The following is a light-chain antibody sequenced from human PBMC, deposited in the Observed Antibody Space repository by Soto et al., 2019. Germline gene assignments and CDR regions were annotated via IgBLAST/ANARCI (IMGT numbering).Light chain of an antibody. CDR1: QGIGTD. CDR3: LQDYDYPWT. J-gene: IGKJ1*01. V-gene: IGKV1-6*01. Sequence: QMTQSPSSLSASVGDRVTINCQSGQGIGTDLAWFQQGPGKAPKLLIYAASGFQSGVPSRFSGSGSGTDFTLTISSLQPEDFATYYCLQDYDYPWTFGQGTKVDIK. CDR2: AAS.